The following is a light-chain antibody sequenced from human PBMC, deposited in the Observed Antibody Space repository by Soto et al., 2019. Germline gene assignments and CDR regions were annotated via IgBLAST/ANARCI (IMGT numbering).Light chain of an antibody. J-gene: IGKJ2*01. Sequence: EILLTQSPATLSLSLGERATLSCGASQTVSSSYLAWYQQKPGLAPRLLIYDASSRATGIPDRFSGSGSGTDFTLTISRLEPEDFAVYYCQQYGSSPPYTFGQGTKLEIK. CDR1: QTVSSSY. V-gene: IGKV3D-20*01. CDR2: DAS. CDR3: QQYGSSPPYT.